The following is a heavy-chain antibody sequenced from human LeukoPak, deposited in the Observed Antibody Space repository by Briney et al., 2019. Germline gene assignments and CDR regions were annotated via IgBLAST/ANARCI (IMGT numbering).Heavy chain of an antibody. CDR2: ISGYNGNT. CDR1: GYTFTSYG. J-gene: IGHJ4*02. CDR3: RGGIVATILTDSFDY. V-gene: IGHV1-18*01. Sequence: ASVKVSCKTSGYTFTSYGISWVRQAPGQGLEWMGWISGYNGNTNYAQNLQGRVTMTTDTSTGTAYMELRSLRSDDTAVYFARGGIVATILTDSFDYWGQGTLVTVSS. D-gene: IGHD5-12*01.